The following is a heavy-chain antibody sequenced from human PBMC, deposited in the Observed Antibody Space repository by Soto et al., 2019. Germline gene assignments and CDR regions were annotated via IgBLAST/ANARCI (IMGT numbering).Heavy chain of an antibody. CDR1: GYTFTSYG. Sequence: ASVKVSCKASGYTFTSYGISWVRQAPGQGLEWMGWISAYNGNTNYAQTLQGRVTMTTDTSTSTASMELSSLRSEDTAVYYCARDRFHDILTGYYLGYGVDVWGQGTTVTVSS. D-gene: IGHD3-9*01. CDR3: ARDRFHDILTGYYLGYGVDV. CDR2: ISAYNGNT. V-gene: IGHV1-18*01. J-gene: IGHJ6*02.